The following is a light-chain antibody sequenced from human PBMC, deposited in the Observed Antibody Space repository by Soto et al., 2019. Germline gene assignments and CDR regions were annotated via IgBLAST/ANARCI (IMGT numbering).Light chain of an antibody. CDR3: QQLKSYPLS. CDR1: QDISSY. J-gene: IGKJ4*01. V-gene: IGKV1-9*01. Sequence: DIQLTQSLSFLSASVGDRVTITCRTSQDISSYLAWYQQKPGKAPQLLISAASTLQSGVPSRFSGSGSGTEFTLTLSSLQPEDFATYYCQQLKSYPLSFGGGTKVEI. CDR2: AAS.